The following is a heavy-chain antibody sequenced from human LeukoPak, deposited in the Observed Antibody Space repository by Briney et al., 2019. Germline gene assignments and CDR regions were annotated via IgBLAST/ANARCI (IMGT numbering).Heavy chain of an antibody. D-gene: IGHD3-3*01. Sequence: APVKVSCKASGYTFTGYYMHWVRQAPGQGLEWMGWINPNSGGTNYAQKFQGRVTMTRDTSISTAYMELSRLRSDDTAVYYCARDGEYDFWSGYYTHWGQGTLVTVSS. CDR2: INPNSGGT. J-gene: IGHJ4*02. V-gene: IGHV1-2*02. CDR3: ARDGEYDFWSGYYTH. CDR1: GYTFTGYY.